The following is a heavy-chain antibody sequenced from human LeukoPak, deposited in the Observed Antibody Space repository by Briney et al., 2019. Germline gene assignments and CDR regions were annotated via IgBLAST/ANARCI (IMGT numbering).Heavy chain of an antibody. CDR3: AKTGSSEVDY. J-gene: IGHJ4*02. CDR2: ISYDGSNK. CDR1: GFIFSTYW. Sequence: GGSLRLSCAASGFIFSTYWMSWVRQAPGKGLEWVAVISYDGSNKYYADSVKGRFTISRDNSKNTLYLQMNSLGAEDTAVYYCAKTGSSEVDYWGQGTLVTVSS. V-gene: IGHV3-30*18. D-gene: IGHD6-6*01.